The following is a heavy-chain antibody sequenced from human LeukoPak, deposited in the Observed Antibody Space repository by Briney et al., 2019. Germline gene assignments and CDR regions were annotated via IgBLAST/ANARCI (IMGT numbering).Heavy chain of an antibody. CDR1: RYTVTGYY. V-gene: IGHV1-2*02. CDR3: ARVKSYGDYLGYWFDP. Sequence: SVNVSCKPSRYTVTGYYMHWVRQAPGQEVEWMGWINPNSGSTHYAQKLQDRVTITRDTAISTAYMELSRWKCDDPAGQFLARVKSYGDYLGYWFDPWGQGTMVTVSS. J-gene: IGHJ5*02. D-gene: IGHD4-17*01. CDR2: INPNSGST.